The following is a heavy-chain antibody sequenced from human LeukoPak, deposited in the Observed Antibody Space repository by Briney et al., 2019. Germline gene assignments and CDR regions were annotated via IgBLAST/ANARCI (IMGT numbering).Heavy chain of an antibody. V-gene: IGHV4-31*03. CDR2: IYYSGST. J-gene: IGHJ4*02. CDR1: GGSISSHGYY. CDR3: AREPTTLEATY. Sequence: SQTLSLTCTVSGGSISSHGYYWSWIRQHPGMGLEWIGYIYYSGSTSYNPSLRSRVSMSVDTSKNHFSLKLNFLTAADTAVYYCAREPTTLEATYWGQGTLVTVSS. D-gene: IGHD4-23*01.